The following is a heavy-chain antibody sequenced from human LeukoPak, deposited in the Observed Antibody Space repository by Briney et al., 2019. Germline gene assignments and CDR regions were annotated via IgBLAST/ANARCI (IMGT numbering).Heavy chain of an antibody. Sequence: PGGSLRLSCAASGFTFRNYVIHWVRQAPGKGLEWVAVIWYDGSNKYYADSVKGRFTISRDNSKNTLYLQMNSLRAEGTAVYYCARPGDGYTYDYWGQGTLVTVSS. V-gene: IGHV3-33*08. CDR3: ARPGDGYTYDY. CDR2: IWYDGSNK. D-gene: IGHD5-24*01. CDR1: GFTFRNYV. J-gene: IGHJ4*02.